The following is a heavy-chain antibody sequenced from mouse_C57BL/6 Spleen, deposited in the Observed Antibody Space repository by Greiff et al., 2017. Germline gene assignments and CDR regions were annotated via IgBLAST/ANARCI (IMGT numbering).Heavy chain of an antibody. CDR1: GYTFTDYA. D-gene: IGHD1-1*01. CDR2: ISTYNGDA. J-gene: IGHJ4*01. CDR3: AQIITSVTYAMNY. V-gene: IGHV1-67*01. Sequence: QVQLKQSGPELVRPGVSVKISCKGSGYTFTDYAMSWVKQSHAKSLEWIGVISTYNGDASYNQKFKDKATMTVDKSSSTAYMELASLTSEDSAVYDCAQIITSVTYAMNYWGQGTSVTVSS.